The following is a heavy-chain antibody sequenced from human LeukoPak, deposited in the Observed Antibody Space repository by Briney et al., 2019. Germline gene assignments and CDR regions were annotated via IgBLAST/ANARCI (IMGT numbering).Heavy chain of an antibody. D-gene: IGHD3-22*01. CDR1: GFTFNAYG. CDR2: ISSSSSTI. Sequence: GGSLRLSCAASGFTFNAYGMHWVRQAPGKGLEWVSYISSSSSTIYYADSVKGRFTISRDNAKNSLYLQMNSLRDEDTAVYYCASEKYYYDSSGYYSSAFDYWGQGTLVTVSS. J-gene: IGHJ4*02. CDR3: ASEKYYYDSSGYYSSAFDY. V-gene: IGHV3-48*02.